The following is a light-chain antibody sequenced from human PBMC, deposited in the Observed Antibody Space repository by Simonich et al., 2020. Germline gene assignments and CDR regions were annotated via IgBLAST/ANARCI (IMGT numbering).Light chain of an antibody. Sequence: QSALTQPRSVSGSPGQSVTISCTGTSSDVGGYNYVSWYQQHPGKAPKLMINDVSQRPSGVPDCFSGSKSGHTAFLTIPGLPAEDEAYYYCCSYAGSYTWVFGGGTKLTVL. CDR1: SSDVGGYNY. CDR3: CSYAGSYTWV. J-gene: IGLJ3*02. CDR2: DVS. V-gene: IGLV2-11*01.